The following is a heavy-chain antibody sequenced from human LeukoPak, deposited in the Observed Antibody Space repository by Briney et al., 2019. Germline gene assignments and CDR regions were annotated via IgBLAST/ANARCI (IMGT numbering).Heavy chain of an antibody. CDR3: AQGDSVFDY. Sequence: GGSLRLSCAASGFTFSSYSMNWVRQAPGKGLEWVSYISSSSSTIYYADSVRGRFTISRDNAKNSLYLQMNSLRAEDTAVYYCAQGDSVFDYWGQGTLVTVSS. CDR2: ISSSSSTI. CDR1: GFTFSSYS. J-gene: IGHJ4*02. V-gene: IGHV3-48*04. D-gene: IGHD2-15*01.